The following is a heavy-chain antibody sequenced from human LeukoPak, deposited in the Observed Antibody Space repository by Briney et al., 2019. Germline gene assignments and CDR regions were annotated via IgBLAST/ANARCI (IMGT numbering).Heavy chain of an antibody. D-gene: IGHD2-15*01. J-gene: IGHJ5*02. V-gene: IGHV5-51*01. CDR2: IYPGDSDI. CDR1: GYRVSNYW. CDR3: ARQEYCSGGSCYTWFDP. Sequence: GESLKISCKGSGYRVSNYWIGWVRHMPGKGLEWMGMIYPGDSDIRYSPSFQGRVTISADKSISTAYLQWSSLKASDTAMYYCARQEYCSGGSCYTWFDPWGQGTLVTVSS.